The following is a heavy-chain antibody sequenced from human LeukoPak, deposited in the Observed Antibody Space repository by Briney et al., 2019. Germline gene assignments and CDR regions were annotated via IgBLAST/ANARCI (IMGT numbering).Heavy chain of an antibody. V-gene: IGHV4-31*03. D-gene: IGHD3-10*01. CDR3: AKRGATGETFDY. CDR1: GGSISSGGYF. CDR2: IYYSGST. J-gene: IGHJ4*02. Sequence: PSETLSLTCTVSGGSISSGGYFWSWIRQHPGKGLEWIGYIYYSGSTYYNPSLTSRVTISVDTSNNQFSLKLTSVTAADTAAYYCAKRGATGETFDYWGQGTLVTVSS.